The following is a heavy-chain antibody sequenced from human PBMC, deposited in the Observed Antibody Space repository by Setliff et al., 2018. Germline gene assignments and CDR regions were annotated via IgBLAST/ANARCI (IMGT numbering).Heavy chain of an antibody. CDR3: ARDVFCSGGSCDNWFDP. CDR2: ITSDGSST. CDR1: GFTFSNYY. D-gene: IGHD2-15*01. J-gene: IGHJ5*02. Sequence: GSLRLSCAASGFTFSNYYMHWVRQAPGKGLVWVSRITSDGSSTTYADSVKGRFTISRDNAKSTLYLQMNSLRAEDTAVYYCARDVFCSGGSCDNWFDPWGQGTLVTVSS. V-gene: IGHV3-74*01.